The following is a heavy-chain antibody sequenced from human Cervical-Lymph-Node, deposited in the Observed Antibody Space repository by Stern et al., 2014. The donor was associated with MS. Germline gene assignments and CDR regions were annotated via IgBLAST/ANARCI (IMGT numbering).Heavy chain of an antibody. D-gene: IGHD2-8*01. V-gene: IGHV1-18*01. Sequence: QMQLVQSGTEVKKPGASLIVSCKASGYTFISYGISWVRQAPGQGLEWVGWISADSGTTKYAQKFRDRITLTRDTSTGTAYMGLRTLRYEDTAVYYCARDKMHALDYWGQGTLVSVSS. CDR3: ARDKMHALDY. CDR2: ISADSGTT. CDR1: GYTFISYG. J-gene: IGHJ4*02.